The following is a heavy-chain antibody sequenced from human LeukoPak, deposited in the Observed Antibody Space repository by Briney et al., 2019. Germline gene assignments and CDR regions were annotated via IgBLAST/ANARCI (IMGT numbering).Heavy chain of an antibody. CDR2: ISFHGTNE. CDR3: AKGRRGSSYVHYFDT. V-gene: IGHV3-30*18. J-gene: IGHJ1*01. D-gene: IGHD3-22*01. CDR1: GFNFSAYG. Sequence: GGSLRLSCTASGFNFSAYGMHWVRQAPGKGLDWVAVISFHGTNEYYADSVKGRFTISRDNSNNTLYLQMNSVRAEDTAVYYCAKGRRGSSYVHYFDTWGQGTLVAVSS.